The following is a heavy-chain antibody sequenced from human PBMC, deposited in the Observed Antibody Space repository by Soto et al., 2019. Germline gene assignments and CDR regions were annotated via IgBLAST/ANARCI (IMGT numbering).Heavy chain of an antibody. D-gene: IGHD3-10*01. J-gene: IGHJ6*02. CDR3: ATQVRGVIISDDYYYYGMDV. CDR1: GGTFSSYA. Sequence: SVKVSCKASGGTFSSYAISWVRQAPGQGLEWMGGIIPIFGTANYAQKFQGRVTITADESTSTAYMELSSLRSEDTAVYYCATQVRGVIISDDYYYYGMDVWGQGTTVTVSS. CDR2: IIPIFGTA. V-gene: IGHV1-69*13.